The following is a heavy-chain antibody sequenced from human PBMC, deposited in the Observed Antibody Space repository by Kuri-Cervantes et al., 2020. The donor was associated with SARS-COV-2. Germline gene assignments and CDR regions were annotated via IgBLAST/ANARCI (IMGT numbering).Heavy chain of an antibody. CDR2: IIPIFGTA. J-gene: IGHJ4*02. CDR3: ARFGSQEDGYNSGNY. CDR1: GGTFSSYA. Sequence: SVKVSCKASGGTFSSYAISWVRLAPGQGLEWMGGIIPIFGTANYAQKFQGRVTITADKSTSTAYMELSSLRSEDTAVYYCARFGSQEDGYNSGNYWGQGTLVTVSS. V-gene: IGHV1-69*06. D-gene: IGHD5-24*01.